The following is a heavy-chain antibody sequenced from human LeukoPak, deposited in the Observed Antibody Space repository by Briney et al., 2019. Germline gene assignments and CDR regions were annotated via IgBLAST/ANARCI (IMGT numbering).Heavy chain of an antibody. CDR2: IIPIFGTA. V-gene: IGHV1-69*05. J-gene: IGHJ6*03. Sequence: GSSVKVSCKASGGTFSSYATSWVRQAPGQGLEWVGGIIPIFGTANYAQKSQGRVTITTDESTSTAYMELSSLRSEDTAVYYCGYSYGYRRYYYYYYMDVWGKGTTVTVSS. D-gene: IGHD5-18*01. CDR1: GGTFSSYA. CDR3: GYSYGYRRYYYYYYMDV.